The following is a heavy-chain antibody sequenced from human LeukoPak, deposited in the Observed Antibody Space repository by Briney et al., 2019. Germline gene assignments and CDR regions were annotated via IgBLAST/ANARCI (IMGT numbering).Heavy chain of an antibody. CDR2: IYYSGST. D-gene: IGHD4-11*01. CDR1: GGSISNHY. V-gene: IGHV4-59*11. J-gene: IGHJ4*02. CDR3: ARLRGNYFPDY. Sequence: PSETLSLTCAVSGGSISNHYWTWIRQPPGKGLEWIAYIYYSGSTNYNPSLKSRVTISVDTSKNQFSLKLSSVTAADTAVYYCARLRGNYFPDYWGQGTLVTVSS.